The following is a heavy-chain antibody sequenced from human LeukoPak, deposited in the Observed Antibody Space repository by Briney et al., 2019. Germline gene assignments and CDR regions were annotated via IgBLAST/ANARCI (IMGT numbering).Heavy chain of an antibody. CDR2: IYYSGST. CDR1: GGSISSYY. V-gene: IGHV4-59*01. Sequence: KPSETLSLTCTVSGGSISSYYWSWIRQPPGKGLEWIGYIYYSGSTNYNPSLKSRVTISVDTSKNQFSLKLSSVTAADTAVYYCARAVRTGTTFDYWGQGTLVTVSS. CDR3: ARAVRTGTTFDY. D-gene: IGHD1-7*01. J-gene: IGHJ4*02.